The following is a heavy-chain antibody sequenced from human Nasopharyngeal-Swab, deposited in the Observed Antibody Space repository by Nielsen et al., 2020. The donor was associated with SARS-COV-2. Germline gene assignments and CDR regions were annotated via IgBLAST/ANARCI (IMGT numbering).Heavy chain of an antibody. CDR2: IDPSGATT. Sequence: ASVKVSCKASGYTFTGYYMHWARQATGQGLEWMGIIDPSGATTTYAQKFQGRVTMTRDASTSTVYMELSSLRSEDTAVYYCARLTVATNGFDYWGQGTLVTVSS. V-gene: IGHV1-46*01. CDR3: ARLTVATNGFDY. CDR1: GYTFTGYY. J-gene: IGHJ4*02. D-gene: IGHD5-12*01.